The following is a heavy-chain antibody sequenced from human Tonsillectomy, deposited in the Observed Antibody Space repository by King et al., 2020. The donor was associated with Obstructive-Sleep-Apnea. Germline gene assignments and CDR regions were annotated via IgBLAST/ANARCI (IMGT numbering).Heavy chain of an antibody. CDR1: GGSISTYY. CDR3: ARSPYGSGIIDYFDP. J-gene: IGHJ5*02. Sequence: QLQESGPGLVKPSETLSLTCTVSGGSISTYYWSWLRQPPGKRLEWIGYIYYSGSSNYNPPLKRRASISVDTSKNQFSLKLTSVTAADTAVYYCARSPYGSGIIDYFDPWGQGTLVTVSS. V-gene: IGHV4-59*01. D-gene: IGHD3-10*01. CDR2: IYYSGSS.